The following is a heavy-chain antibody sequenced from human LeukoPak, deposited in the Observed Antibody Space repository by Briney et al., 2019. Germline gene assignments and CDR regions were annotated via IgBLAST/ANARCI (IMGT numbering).Heavy chain of an antibody. Sequence: AGGSLRLSCAASGFTLSNAYMSWVRQAPGEGLEWVGRIKNKTNGGTTDYAAPVKGRFTISRDDSKNTLYLQMNSLKTEDTAVYYCTTTIVGVTTWFDPWGQGTLVTVSS. CDR3: TTTIVGVTTWFDP. J-gene: IGHJ5*02. CDR2: IKNKTNGGTT. V-gene: IGHV3-15*01. D-gene: IGHD1-26*01. CDR1: GFTLSNAY.